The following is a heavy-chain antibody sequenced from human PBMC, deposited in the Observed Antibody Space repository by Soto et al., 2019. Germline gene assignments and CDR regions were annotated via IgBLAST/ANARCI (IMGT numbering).Heavy chain of an antibody. Sequence: SETLSLTCTVSGGSISSYYWSWIRQPPGKGLEWIGYIYYSGSTNYNPSLKSRVTISVDTSKNQFSLRLSSVTAADTAVYYCARVLTGSNRDYWGQGTLVTVSS. CDR2: IYYSGST. J-gene: IGHJ4*02. D-gene: IGHD3-9*01. CDR1: GGSISSYY. CDR3: ARVLTGSNRDY. V-gene: IGHV4-59*08.